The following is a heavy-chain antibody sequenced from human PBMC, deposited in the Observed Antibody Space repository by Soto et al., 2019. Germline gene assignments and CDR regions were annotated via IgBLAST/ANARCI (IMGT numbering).Heavy chain of an antibody. J-gene: IGHJ4*02. D-gene: IGHD2-15*01. CDR1: GETLNSNP. CDR2: IVPLSDRT. CDR3: ARKSGRYCHSGGGCFSLDV. V-gene: IGHV1-69*01. Sequence: QVQLVQSGAEVKKPGSSLTVSCKVFGETLNSNPIGWVRQAPGQGLEWVGGIVPLSDRTNYAQELQGRVTVTAYGSTSTVYMELSNLKSDDTAVYYCARKSGRYCHSGGGCFSLDVWGQGSLITVSS.